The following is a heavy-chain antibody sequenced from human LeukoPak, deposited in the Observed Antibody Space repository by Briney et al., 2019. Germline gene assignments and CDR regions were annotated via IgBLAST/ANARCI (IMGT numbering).Heavy chain of an antibody. V-gene: IGHV5-51*01. CDR3: ARIIAAAGPYNWFDP. J-gene: IGHJ5*02. D-gene: IGHD6-13*01. CDR2: IYPGDSDT. Sequence: GESLKIFCKGSGYSFTSYWIGWVRQMPGKGLEWMGIIYPGDSDTRYSPSFQGQVTISADKSISTAYLQWSSLKASDTAMYYCARIIAAAGPYNWFDPWGQGTLVTVSS. CDR1: GYSFTSYW.